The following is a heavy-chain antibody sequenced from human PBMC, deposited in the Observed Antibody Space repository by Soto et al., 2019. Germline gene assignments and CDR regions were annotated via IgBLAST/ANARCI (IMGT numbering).Heavy chain of an antibody. J-gene: IGHJ6*02. CDR2: ISGSGGST. Sequence: PGGSLRLSCAASGFAFSSYAMSWVRQAPGKGLEWVSAISGSGGSTYYADSVKGRFTISRDNSKNTLYLQMNSLRAEDTAVYYCAKSSVVDCSSTRCPDPYGMDVWGQGTTVTVSS. CDR3: AKSSVVDCSSTRCPDPYGMDV. CDR1: GFAFSSYA. D-gene: IGHD2-2*01. V-gene: IGHV3-23*01.